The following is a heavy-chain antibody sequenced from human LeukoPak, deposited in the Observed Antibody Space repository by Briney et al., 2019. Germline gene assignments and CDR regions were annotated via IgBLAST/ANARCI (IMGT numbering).Heavy chain of an antibody. Sequence: GGSLRLSCAASGFTFTDYWMTWVRQVPGKGLEWVANINRAGIESYYVDSVKGRFTISRDNAEKSLYLQMDSLRVDDTAVYYCARVGTWELQRVFDNWGRGTLVTVSS. V-gene: IGHV3-7*01. J-gene: IGHJ4*02. CDR2: INRAGIES. CDR1: GFTFTDYW. CDR3: ARVGTWELQRVFDN. D-gene: IGHD1-26*01.